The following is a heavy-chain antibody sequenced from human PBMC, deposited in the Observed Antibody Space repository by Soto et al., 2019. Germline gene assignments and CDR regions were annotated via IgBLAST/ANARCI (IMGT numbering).Heavy chain of an antibody. D-gene: IGHD1-26*01. CDR2: IIPIFETP. J-gene: IGHJ5*02. Sequence: VQLVQSGAEVKKPGSSVKVSCKASGGTFSTYAISWVRQAPGQGLEWMGGIIPIFETPENAQKFQGRLTISADESTRTAYMELRKLTSGDTAVYFCAIVPMEGGRYEGGSWGQGTPITVSS. CDR3: AIVPMEGGRYEGGS. CDR1: GGTFSTYA. V-gene: IGHV1-69*12.